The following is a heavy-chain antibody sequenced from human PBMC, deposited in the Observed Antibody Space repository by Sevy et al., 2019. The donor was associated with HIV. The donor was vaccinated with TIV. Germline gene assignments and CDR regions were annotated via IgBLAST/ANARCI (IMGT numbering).Heavy chain of an antibody. Sequence: GGSLRLSCAASGFTFSSYWMSWVRQAPGKGLEWVANIKQDGSEKYYVDSVKGRFTISRDNAKNSLYLQMISLRAEDTAVSYCAREAGVTIFGVVAPFDYWGQGTLVTVSS. CDR2: IKQDGSEK. CDR3: AREAGVTIFGVVAPFDY. CDR1: GFTFSSYW. J-gene: IGHJ4*02. D-gene: IGHD3-3*01. V-gene: IGHV3-7*01.